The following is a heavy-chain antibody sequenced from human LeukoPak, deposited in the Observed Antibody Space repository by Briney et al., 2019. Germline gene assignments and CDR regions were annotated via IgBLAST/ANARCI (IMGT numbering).Heavy chain of an antibody. D-gene: IGHD4-17*01. CDR2: IYPGDSDT. V-gene: IGHV5-51*01. CDR1: GYRFTNYW. J-gene: IGHJ3*02. CDR3: ARLHYGAPLDAFDI. Sequence: GESLRISCQASGYRFTNYWIGWVRQMPGKGLEWMGIIYPGDSDTRYSPSFQGQVTISADKSISTAYLQWSSLKASDTAMYYCARLHYGAPLDAFDIWGQGTMVTVSS.